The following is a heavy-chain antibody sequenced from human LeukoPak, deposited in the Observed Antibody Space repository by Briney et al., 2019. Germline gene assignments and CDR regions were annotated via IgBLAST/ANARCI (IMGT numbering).Heavy chain of an antibody. CDR3: AREGTYDFWSGTNWFDP. CDR1: GFTFSSYA. Sequence: GGSLRLSCAASGFTFSSYAMHWVRQAPGKGLEWVAVISYDGSNKYYSDSVRGRFTISRDNSKNTLYLQMNSLRAEDTAVYYCAREGTYDFWSGTNWFDPWGQGTLVTVSS. V-gene: IGHV3-30*04. J-gene: IGHJ5*02. D-gene: IGHD3-3*01. CDR2: ISYDGSNK.